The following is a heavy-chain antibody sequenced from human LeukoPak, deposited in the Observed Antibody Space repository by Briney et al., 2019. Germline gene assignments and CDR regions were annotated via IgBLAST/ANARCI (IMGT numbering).Heavy chain of an antibody. V-gene: IGHV1-18*01. J-gene: IGHJ5*02. CDR3: ARVGPALVIPAIMPGWFDP. Sequence: ASVKVSCKASGYTFTSYGINWVRQAPGQGLEWMGWISGYNGNTNYAQKFQGRVTMTTDTSRSTAYMELRSLRSDDTAVYYCARVGPALVIPAIMPGWFDPWGQGSLVTVSS. CDR2: ISGYNGNT. D-gene: IGHD2-2*01. CDR1: GYTFTSYG.